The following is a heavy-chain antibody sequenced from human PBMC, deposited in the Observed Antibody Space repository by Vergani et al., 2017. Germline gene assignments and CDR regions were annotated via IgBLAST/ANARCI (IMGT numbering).Heavy chain of an antibody. CDR1: GRSFSGYY. CDR2: INHSGST. Sequence: QVQLQQWGAGLLKPSETLSLTCAVYGRSFSGYYWSWIRQPPGKGLEWIGEINHSGSTNYNPSLKSRVTISVDTSKNQFSLKLSSVTAADTAVYYCASSGWDVDYWGQGTLVTVSS. D-gene: IGHD6-19*01. J-gene: IGHJ4*02. CDR3: ASSGWDVDY. V-gene: IGHV4-34*01.